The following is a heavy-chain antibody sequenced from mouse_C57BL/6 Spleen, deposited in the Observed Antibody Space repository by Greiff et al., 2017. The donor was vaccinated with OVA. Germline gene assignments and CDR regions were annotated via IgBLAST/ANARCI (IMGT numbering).Heavy chain of an antibody. V-gene: IGHV1-15*01. CDR2: IDPETGGT. CDR1: GYTFTDYE. CDR3: TRSTTVVAIDY. J-gene: IGHJ2*01. Sequence: QVQLQQPGAELVRPGASVTLSCKASGYTFTDYEMHWVKQTPVHGLEWIGAIDPETGGTAYNQKFKGKAILTADKSSSTAYMELRSLTSEDSAVYYCTRSTTVVAIDYWGQGTTLTVSS. D-gene: IGHD1-1*01.